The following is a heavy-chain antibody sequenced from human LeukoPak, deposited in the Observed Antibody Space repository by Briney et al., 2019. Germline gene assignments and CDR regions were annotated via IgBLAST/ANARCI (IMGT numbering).Heavy chain of an antibody. V-gene: IGHV4-34*01. Sequence: PSETLSLTCAVYGWSFNDHYWNWIRQPPGKGLEWIGEINARGDTNFNPSLKSRVTISVDSSKNHFSLTLRSMIAADTAVYHCARGQVPAARGYNWFDPWGQGTLVTVSS. J-gene: IGHJ5*02. CDR2: INARGDT. D-gene: IGHD2-2*01. CDR1: GWSFNDHY. CDR3: ARGQVPAARGYNWFDP.